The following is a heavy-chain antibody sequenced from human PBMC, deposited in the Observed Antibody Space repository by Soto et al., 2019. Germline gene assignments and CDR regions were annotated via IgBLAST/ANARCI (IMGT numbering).Heavy chain of an antibody. D-gene: IGHD4-17*01. Sequence: QVQLVESGGGVVQPGRSLRLSCAASGFTFSSYGMHWVRQAPGKGLEWVAVISYDGSNKYYADSVKGRFTISRDNSRNTVGRNMNRLRAEDTAGYYCAKVGTTVTTSDYYYMDVWGKGSTVTVSS. CDR1: GFTFSSYG. CDR2: ISYDGSNK. V-gene: IGHV3-30*18. CDR3: AKVGTTVTTSDYYYMDV. J-gene: IGHJ6*03.